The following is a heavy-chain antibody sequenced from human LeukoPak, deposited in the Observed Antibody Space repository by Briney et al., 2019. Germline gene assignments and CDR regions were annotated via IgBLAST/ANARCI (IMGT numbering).Heavy chain of an antibody. V-gene: IGHV4-39*01. CDR1: GASISSGRNY. J-gene: IGHJ4*02. CDR2: LYSSGTT. D-gene: IGHD1-1*01. Sequence: SETLSLTRTVSGASISSGRNYWGWIRQSPGKGLEWIASLYSSGTTHYNPSLQSRVSVSVDTSKNQFSVRLNSLTAADTAVYYCARHLSGTTMAHYFDHWGQGTVVTVSS. CDR3: ARHLSGTTMAHYFDH.